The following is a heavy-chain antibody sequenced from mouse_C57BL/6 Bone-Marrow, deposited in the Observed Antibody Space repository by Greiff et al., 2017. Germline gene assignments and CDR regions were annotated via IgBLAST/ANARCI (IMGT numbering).Heavy chain of an antibody. J-gene: IGHJ3*01. Sequence: QVQLQQSGAELVRPGTSVKVSCKASGYAFTNYLIEWVKQRPGQGLEWIGVLNPGSGGTNYNEKFKGKATLTADKSSSTAYMQLSSLTSEDSAVYFCAREGGYGNYTFAYWGQGTLVTVSA. CDR2: LNPGSGGT. CDR3: AREGGYGNYTFAY. D-gene: IGHD2-1*01. CDR1: GYAFTNYL. V-gene: IGHV1-54*01.